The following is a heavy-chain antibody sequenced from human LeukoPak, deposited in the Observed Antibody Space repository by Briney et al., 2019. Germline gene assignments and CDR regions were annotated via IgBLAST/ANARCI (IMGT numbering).Heavy chain of an antibody. CDR2: INHSGST. CDR3: ARDGSSSWYYFDY. Sequence: SETLSLTCAVYGGSFSGYYRSWIRQPPGKGLEWIGEINHSGSTNYSPSLKSRVTISVDTSKNQFSLKLSSVTAADTAVYYCARDGSSSWYYFDYWGQGTLVTVSS. D-gene: IGHD6-13*01. V-gene: IGHV4-34*01. J-gene: IGHJ4*02. CDR1: GGSFSGYY.